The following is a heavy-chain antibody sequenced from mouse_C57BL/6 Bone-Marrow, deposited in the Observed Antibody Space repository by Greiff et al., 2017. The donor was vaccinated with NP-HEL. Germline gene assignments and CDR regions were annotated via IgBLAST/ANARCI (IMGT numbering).Heavy chain of an antibody. CDR1: GFSLTSYG. Sequence: QLQLKQSGPGLVAPSQSLSITCTVSGFSLTSYGVSWVRQPPGKGLEWLGVIWGDGSTNYHSALISRLSISKDNSQSQVFLKLNSLQTDDTATYYCAKRRFYYYGSSYYYAMDYWGQGTSVTVSS. CDR3: AKRRFYYYGSSYYYAMDY. V-gene: IGHV2-3*01. J-gene: IGHJ4*01. CDR2: IWGDGST. D-gene: IGHD1-1*01.